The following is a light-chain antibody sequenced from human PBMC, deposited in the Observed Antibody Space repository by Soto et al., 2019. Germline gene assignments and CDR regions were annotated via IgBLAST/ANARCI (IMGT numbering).Light chain of an antibody. V-gene: IGKV1-39*01. CDR2: AAS. Sequence: DIQMTQSPSSLSASVGDRVTITCRASQSISTHLHWYQQKPGKAPNLLIFAASRLQSRVPSRFSGSGSGTDFTLTISSLQPEDFATYYCLQDYNFPKTFGQGTKVDIK. J-gene: IGKJ1*01. CDR3: LQDYNFPKT. CDR1: QSISTH.